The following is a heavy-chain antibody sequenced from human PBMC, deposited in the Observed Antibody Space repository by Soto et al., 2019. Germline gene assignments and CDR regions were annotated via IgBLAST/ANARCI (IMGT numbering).Heavy chain of an antibody. D-gene: IGHD6-19*01. CDR3: ARDVGGWYTY. CDR2: ISAYNGNT. CDR1: GYTFTSYG. J-gene: IGHJ4*02. Sequence: QVQLVQSGAEVKKPGASVKVSCKASGYTFTSYGISWVRQAPGQGLEWMGWISAYNGNTHYTQKLQGRVTMTTHTTPGTAYMELRGPGSDGTGVYYCARDVGGWYTYWGQGTLVTVSS. V-gene: IGHV1-18*01.